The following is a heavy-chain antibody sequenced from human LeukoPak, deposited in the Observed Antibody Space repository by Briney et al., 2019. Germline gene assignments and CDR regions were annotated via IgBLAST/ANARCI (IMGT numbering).Heavy chain of an antibody. V-gene: IGHV4-34*01. CDR3: ARDRGAARRYFDY. J-gene: IGHJ4*02. CDR1: GGSFSGYY. D-gene: IGHD6-13*01. Sequence: SETLSLTCAVYGGSFSGYYWSWIRQPPGKGLEWIGEINHSGSTNYNPSLKSRVTISVDTSKNQFSLKLSSVTAADTAVYYCARDRGAARRYFDYWGQGTLVTVSS. CDR2: INHSGST.